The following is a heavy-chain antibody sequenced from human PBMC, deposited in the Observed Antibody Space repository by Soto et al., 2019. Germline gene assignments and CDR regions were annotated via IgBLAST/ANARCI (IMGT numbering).Heavy chain of an antibody. CDR2: ISYDGSNK. V-gene: IGHV3-30-3*01. CDR1: GFTFSSYA. Sequence: GGSLRLSCAASGFTFSSYAMHWVRQAPGKGLEWVAVISYDGSNKYYADSVKGRFTISRDNSKNTLYLQMNSLRAEDTAVYYCARDVITGTSYFDYWGQGTLVTVSS. D-gene: IGHD1-7*01. CDR3: ARDVITGTSYFDY. J-gene: IGHJ4*02.